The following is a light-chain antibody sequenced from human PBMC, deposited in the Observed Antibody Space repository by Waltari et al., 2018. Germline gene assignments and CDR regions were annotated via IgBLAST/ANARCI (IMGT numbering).Light chain of an antibody. CDR3: AAWDDSLSVSYV. CDR1: NSNIGRNS. J-gene: IGLJ1*01. CDR2: RDD. Sequence: QSVLTQPPSVSGTPGQTVTIYCFGINSNIGRNSVFWYQQLPGTAPQLLIYRDDQRPSGVPDRFSGSKSGTSASLAIRGLRSEDEADYYCAAWDDSLSVSYVFGSGTKVTV. V-gene: IGLV1-47*01.